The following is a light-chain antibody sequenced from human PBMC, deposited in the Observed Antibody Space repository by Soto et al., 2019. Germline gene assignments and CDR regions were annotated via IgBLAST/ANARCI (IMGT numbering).Light chain of an antibody. V-gene: IGKV1D-12*01. J-gene: IGKJ5*01. Sequence: DLQVTQSPSSVSATVGDRVTIXXRASQDIACYLAWYQHKPGRTPEPXIHGASRLQSGVPARFSGSGAGTDFTLSINSLQPEDFATYYCQQAYSFPITFGQGTRLEIK. CDR2: GAS. CDR1: QDIACY. CDR3: QQAYSFPIT.